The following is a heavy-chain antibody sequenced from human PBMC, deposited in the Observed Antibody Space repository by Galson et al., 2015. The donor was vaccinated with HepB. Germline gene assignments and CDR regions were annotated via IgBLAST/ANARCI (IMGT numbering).Heavy chain of an antibody. CDR1: GFTFSYFL. J-gene: IGHJ5*02. CDR3: TTDVYFSSYWSWIDP. V-gene: IGHV3-15*01. CDR2: IKSKTDGGTT. Sequence: SLRLSCAASGFTFSYFLMNWVRQAPGRGLEWVGHIKSKTDGGTTDYAAPVKGRFTISRDDSKDTLYLQMNSLKTDDTAVYYCTTDVYFSSYWSWIDPWGQGTLVTVSS. D-gene: IGHD6-19*01.